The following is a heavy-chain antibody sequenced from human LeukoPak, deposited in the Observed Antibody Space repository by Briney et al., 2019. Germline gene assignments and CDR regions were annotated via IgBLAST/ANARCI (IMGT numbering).Heavy chain of an antibody. Sequence: GESLKISCKGSGYSFTSYWIGWVRQMPGKGLEWMGIIYPGDSDTRYSPSFQGQVTISADKSISTAYLQWSSLKASDTAMYYCARIGYCSSTSCYWTLDYWGQGTLVTVSS. CDR3: ARIGYCSSTSCYWTLDY. V-gene: IGHV5-51*01. CDR1: GYSFTSYW. D-gene: IGHD2-2*01. J-gene: IGHJ4*02. CDR2: IYPGDSDT.